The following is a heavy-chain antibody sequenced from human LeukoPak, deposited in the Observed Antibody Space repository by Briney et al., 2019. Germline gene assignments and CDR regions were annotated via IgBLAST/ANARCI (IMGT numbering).Heavy chain of an antibody. CDR2: IYYSGST. CDR1: GGSISSYY. Sequence: PPETLSLTCTVSGGSISSYYWSWIRQPPGKGLEWIGYIYYSGSTNYNPSLKSRVTISVDTSKNQFSLKLSSVTAADTAVYYCARVRSLYSGYDSHFDYWGQGTLVTVSS. J-gene: IGHJ4*02. CDR3: ARVRSLYSGYDSHFDY. D-gene: IGHD5-12*01. V-gene: IGHV4-59*01.